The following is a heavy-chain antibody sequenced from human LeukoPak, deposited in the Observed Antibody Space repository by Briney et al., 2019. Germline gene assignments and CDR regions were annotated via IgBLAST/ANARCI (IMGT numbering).Heavy chain of an antibody. CDR2: INPNGGGT. J-gene: IGHJ4*02. D-gene: IGHD6-19*01. CDR1: GYTFTGYY. CDR3: ARGNNSGWYRKAAFDY. Sequence: ASVKVSCKASGYTFTGYYMHWVRQAPGQGLEWMGWINPNGGGTTYAQKFQGRVTLTRDTSISTAYMEVNRLESDDTAVYYCARGNNSGWYRKAAFDYWGQGTLVTVTS. V-gene: IGHV1-2*02.